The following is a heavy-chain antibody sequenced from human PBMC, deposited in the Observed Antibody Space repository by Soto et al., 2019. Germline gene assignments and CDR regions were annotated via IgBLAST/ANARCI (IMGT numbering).Heavy chain of an antibody. CDR1: GYSFTTYG. Sequence: QVQLVQSGGEVKKPGASVKVSCKTSGYSFTTYGISWVRQAPGQGLEWMGWISAYNGNTNYAQKPQXTXTXXTDTPTSTAYMELRSLRSDDTAVYYCARDGPAPYYYYGMDVWGQGSTVTVSS. J-gene: IGHJ6*02. V-gene: IGHV1-18*01. CDR2: ISAYNGNT. CDR3: ARDGPAPYYYYGMDV.